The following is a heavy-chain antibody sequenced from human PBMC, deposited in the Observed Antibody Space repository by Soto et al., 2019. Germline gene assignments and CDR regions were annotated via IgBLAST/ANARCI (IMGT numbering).Heavy chain of an antibody. CDR2: IIPFFGTA. J-gene: IGHJ4*02. CDR1: GGTFSTFG. V-gene: IGHV1-69*13. Sequence: SVKVSCKASGGTFSTFGISWVRQAPGQGLEWMGGIIPFFGTARYSQKFEDRITITADESTNTVYMDLRSLTSEDTAIYYCAKSAPMDAGDKYYYDFWGQVALVTVSS. D-gene: IGHD4-17*01. CDR3: AKSAPMDAGDKYYYDF.